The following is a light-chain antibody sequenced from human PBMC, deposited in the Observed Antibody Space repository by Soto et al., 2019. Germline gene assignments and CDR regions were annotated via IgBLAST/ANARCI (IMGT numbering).Light chain of an antibody. CDR3: ETWDSNTHTV. Sequence: QSVLTQSSSASASLGSSVKLTCTLSSGHSSYIIAWHQQQPGKAPRYLMKLEGSXXYNXXXXXXDXFSGSSSGADRYLTXXNLQFEDXADYYCETWDSNTHTVFGGGTKLTVL. CDR1: SGHSSYI. V-gene: IGLV4-60*02. CDR2: LEGSXXY. J-gene: IGLJ3*02.